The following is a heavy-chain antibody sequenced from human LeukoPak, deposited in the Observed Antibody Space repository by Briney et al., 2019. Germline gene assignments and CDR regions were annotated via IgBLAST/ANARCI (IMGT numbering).Heavy chain of an antibody. CDR2: IYYSGNT. Sequence: SETLALICTVSGGSISSYYWSLIRQPPGKGLEWIGYIYYSGNTNYNPSLKSRVTISVDTSKNQFSLKLSSVTAADTAVYYCARQSRYSYGPGFDFWGQGALVTVSS. D-gene: IGHD5-18*01. CDR1: GGSISSYY. J-gene: IGHJ4*02. V-gene: IGHV4-59*08. CDR3: ARQSRYSYGPGFDF.